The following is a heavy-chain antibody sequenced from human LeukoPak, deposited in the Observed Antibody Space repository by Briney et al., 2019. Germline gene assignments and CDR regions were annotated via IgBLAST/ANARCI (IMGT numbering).Heavy chain of an antibody. CDR3: ARFDDFWSGFYYHYYGTDV. CDR1: GGSISSGGYY. D-gene: IGHD3-3*01. CDR2: IYYSGST. J-gene: IGHJ6*02. Sequence: PSETLSLTCTVSGGSISSGGYYWSWIRQHPGKGLEWIGYIYYSGSTYYNPSLKSRVTISVDTSKNQFSLKLSSVTAADTAVYYCARFDDFWSGFYYHYYGTDVWGQGTTVTVSS. V-gene: IGHV4-31*03.